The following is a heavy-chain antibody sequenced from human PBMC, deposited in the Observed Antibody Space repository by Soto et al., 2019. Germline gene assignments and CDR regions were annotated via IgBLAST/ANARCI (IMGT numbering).Heavy chain of an antibody. V-gene: IGHV4-59*01. CDR3: ARDPAGYCSGGSCYTGDAFDI. CDR1: GGSISSYY. Sequence: SETLSLTCTVSGGSISSYYWSWIRQPPGKGLEWIGYIYYSGSTNYNPSLKSRVTISVDTSKNQFSLKLSSVTAADTAVYYCARDPAGYCSGGSCYTGDAFDIWGQGTMVTVSS. CDR2: IYYSGST. J-gene: IGHJ3*02. D-gene: IGHD2-15*01.